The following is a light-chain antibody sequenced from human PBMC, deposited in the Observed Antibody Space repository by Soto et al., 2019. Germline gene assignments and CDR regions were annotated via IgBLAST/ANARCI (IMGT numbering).Light chain of an antibody. CDR3: QQYYSTLT. CDR2: WAS. CDR1: QSVLYSSNNKNY. Sequence: DIVMTQSPDSLAVSLGERATINCKSSQSVLYSSNNKNYLAWYQQKPGQPPKLLIYWASTRECGVPDRFSGSGSGTDFTLTISSLQAEDGAVYYCQQYYSTLTFGGGTKVEIK. J-gene: IGKJ4*01. V-gene: IGKV4-1*01.